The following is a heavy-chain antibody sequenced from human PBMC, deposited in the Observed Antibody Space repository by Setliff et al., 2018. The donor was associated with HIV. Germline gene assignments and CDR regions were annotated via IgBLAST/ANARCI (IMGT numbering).Heavy chain of an antibody. CDR3: ARGHYKGMDV. CDR2: ISGSGSAM. Sequence: GSLRLSCAASGFTFSSYEMNWVRQAPGKGLEWVSYISGSGSAMYYADSVEGRFTISRDNAKNSLYLQMNSLRAEDTAVYHCARGHYKGMDVWGQGTTVTVSS. J-gene: IGHJ6*02. V-gene: IGHV3-48*03. D-gene: IGHD3-9*01. CDR1: GFTFSSYE.